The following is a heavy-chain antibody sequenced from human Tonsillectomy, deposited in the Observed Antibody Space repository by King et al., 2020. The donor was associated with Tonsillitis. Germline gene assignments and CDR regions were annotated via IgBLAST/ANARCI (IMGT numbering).Heavy chain of an antibody. CDR2: ISYDGSNK. CDR1: GFTFSSYG. CDR3: AKGYGYSSGWYSEYFQH. V-gene: IGHV3-30*18. D-gene: IGHD6-19*01. J-gene: IGHJ1*01. Sequence: VQLVESGGGVVQPGRSLRLSCAASGFTFSSYGMHWVRQAPGKGLEWVAVISYDGSNKYYADSVKGRFTISRDNSKNTLYLQMNSLSAEDTAVYYCAKGYGYSSGWYSEYFQHWGQGTLVTVSS.